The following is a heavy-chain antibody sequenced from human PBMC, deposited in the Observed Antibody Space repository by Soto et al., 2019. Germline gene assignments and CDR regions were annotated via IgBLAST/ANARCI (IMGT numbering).Heavy chain of an antibody. CDR2: IYSGGST. V-gene: IGHV3-66*04. CDR1: GVTVSSNY. CDR3: ARHGYNYGGGYFDS. Sequence: EVQLVESGGGLVQPGGSLRLSCAASGVTVSSNYMSWVRQAPGKGLEWVSVIYSGGSTYYADSVKGRSTISRDNSKNTLYLQMNRLRAADTAVYYCARHGYNYGGGYFDSWGQGTLVTVSP. D-gene: IGHD5-18*01. J-gene: IGHJ4*02.